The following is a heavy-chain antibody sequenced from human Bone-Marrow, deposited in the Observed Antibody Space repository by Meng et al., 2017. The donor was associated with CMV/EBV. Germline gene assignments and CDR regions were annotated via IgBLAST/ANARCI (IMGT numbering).Heavy chain of an antibody. CDR2: IKQDGSEK. CDR1: GFTFSSYW. J-gene: IGHJ5*02. CDR3: ARTGYCSSTSCRRRWFDP. D-gene: IGHD2-2*01. V-gene: IGHV3-7*01. Sequence: GGSLRLSCAASGFTFSSYWMSWVRQAPGKGLEWVANIKQDGSEKYYVDSVKGRFTISRDNAKNSLYLQMNSLRAEDTAVYYCARTGYCSSTSCRRRWFDPWGQGTLVTVYS.